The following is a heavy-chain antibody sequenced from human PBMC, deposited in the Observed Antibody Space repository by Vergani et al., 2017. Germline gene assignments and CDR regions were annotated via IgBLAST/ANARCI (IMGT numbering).Heavy chain of an antibody. CDR2: ISSSSSTI. CDR1: GFTFSSYS. V-gene: IGHV3-48*01. Sequence: EVQLVESGGGLVQPGGSLRLSCAASGFTFSSYSMNWVRQAPGKGLEWVSYISSSSSTIYYADSVKGRFTISRDNAKNSLYLQMNSLRAEDTAVYYCARGLWRSSSWYYFDYWGQGTLVTVSS. D-gene: IGHD6-13*01. J-gene: IGHJ4*02. CDR3: ARGLWRSSSWYYFDY.